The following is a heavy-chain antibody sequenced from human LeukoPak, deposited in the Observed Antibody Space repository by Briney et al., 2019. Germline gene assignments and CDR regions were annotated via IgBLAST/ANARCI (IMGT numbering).Heavy chain of an antibody. D-gene: IGHD2-2*02. Sequence: ASVKVSCKASGYTFTSYGISWVRQAPGQGLEWMGWISAYNGNTNYAQKLQGRVTMTTDTSTSTAYMELRSLRSDDTAVYYGARGQEDWSSTSCYTTGGGYYYYYMDVWGKGTTVTVSS. J-gene: IGHJ6*03. V-gene: IGHV1-18*01. CDR1: GYTFTSYG. CDR3: ARGQEDWSSTSCYTTGGGYYYYYMDV. CDR2: ISAYNGNT.